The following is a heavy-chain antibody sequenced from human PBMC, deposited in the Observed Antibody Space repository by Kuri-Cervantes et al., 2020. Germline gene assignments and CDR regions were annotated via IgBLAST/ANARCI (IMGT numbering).Heavy chain of an antibody. CDR3: ASVTGTGFPDY. CDR2: IHHNGRT. CDR1: SYSITSSYY. J-gene: IGHJ4*02. V-gene: IGHV4-38-2*02. Sequence: GSLRLSCTVSSYSITSSYYWGWIRQSPGKGLEWIGSIHHNGRTYYNPSLRSRVTVSVDTSKNQFSLKLNSVTAADTAIYYCASVTGTGFPDYWGQGARVTVSS. D-gene: IGHD2-8*02.